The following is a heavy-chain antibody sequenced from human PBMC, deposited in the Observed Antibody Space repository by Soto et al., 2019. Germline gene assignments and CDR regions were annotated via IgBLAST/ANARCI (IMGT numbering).Heavy chain of an antibody. Sequence: QVQLVQSGAEVKKPGASVKVSCKASGYTFTSYAMHWVRQAPGQRLEWMGWINAGNGNTKYSQKFQGRVTITRDTSASTAYMQLSSLRSEDTAVYYCARDRDTAMVTLSWFDPWGQGTLVTVSS. J-gene: IGHJ5*02. D-gene: IGHD5-18*01. CDR3: ARDRDTAMVTLSWFDP. V-gene: IGHV1-3*01. CDR2: INAGNGNT. CDR1: GYTFTSYA.